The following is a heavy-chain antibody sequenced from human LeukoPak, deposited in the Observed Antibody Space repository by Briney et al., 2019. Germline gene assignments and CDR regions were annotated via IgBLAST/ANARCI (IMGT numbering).Heavy chain of an antibody. J-gene: IGHJ4*02. Sequence: SETLSLTCTVSGGSISSYYWSWIRQPPGKGLEWIGYIYYSGSTNYNPSLKSRVTISVDTSKNQFSLKLSSVTAADTAVYYCARESLPHGYSGSYPAFDYWGQGTLVTVSS. D-gene: IGHD1-26*01. V-gene: IGHV4-59*01. CDR1: GGSISSYY. CDR3: ARESLPHGYSGSYPAFDY. CDR2: IYYSGST.